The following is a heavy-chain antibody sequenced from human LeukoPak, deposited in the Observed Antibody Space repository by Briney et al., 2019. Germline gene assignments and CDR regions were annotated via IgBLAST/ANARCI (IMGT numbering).Heavy chain of an antibody. CDR1: GFTFSSYS. CDR3: ARESRPVVAFDY. CDR2: ISSSSSYI. Sequence: KSGGSLRLSCAASGFTFSSYSMNWVRQAPGKGLEWVSSISSSSSYIYYADSVKGRFTISRDNAKNSLYLQMNSLRAEDTAVYYCARESRPVVAFDYWGQGTLVTVSS. D-gene: IGHD2-15*01. V-gene: IGHV3-21*01. J-gene: IGHJ4*02.